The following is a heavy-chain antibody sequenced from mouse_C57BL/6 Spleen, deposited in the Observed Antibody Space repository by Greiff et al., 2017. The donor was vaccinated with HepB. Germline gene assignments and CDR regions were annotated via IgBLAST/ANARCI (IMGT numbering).Heavy chain of an antibody. J-gene: IGHJ2*01. V-gene: IGHV1-82*01. CDR1: GYAFSSSW. CDR3: AREGTYYGSSPLGY. D-gene: IGHD1-1*01. Sequence: QVQLKESGPELVKPGASVKISCKASGYAFSSSWMNWVKQRPGKGLEWIGRIYPGDGDTNYNGKFKGKATLTADKSSSTAYMQLSSLTSEDSAVYYGAREGTYYGSSPLGYWGEGTTLTDSS. CDR2: IYPGDGDT.